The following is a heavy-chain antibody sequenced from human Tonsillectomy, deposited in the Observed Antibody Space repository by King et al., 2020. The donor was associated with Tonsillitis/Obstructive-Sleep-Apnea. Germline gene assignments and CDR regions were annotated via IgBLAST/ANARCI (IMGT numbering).Heavy chain of an antibody. CDR1: GFSPRNARMV. Sequence: TLKESGPVLVKPPETLTLTCTVSGFSPRNARMVVSWIRQPPGKPLEWLSHIFSTDEKSYSTSLRGRLTISKDTSKSHVVLSMTNMDPVDTATYYCARMGSYYYMDVWGKGTTVTVSS. CDR2: IFSTDEK. CDR3: ARMGSYYYMDV. J-gene: IGHJ6*03. V-gene: IGHV2-26*01.